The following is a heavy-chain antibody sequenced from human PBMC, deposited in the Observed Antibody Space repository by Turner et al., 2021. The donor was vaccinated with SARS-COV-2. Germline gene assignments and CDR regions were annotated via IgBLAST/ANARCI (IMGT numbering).Heavy chain of an antibody. Sequence: QVQLVESGGGVVQPGRSLSLSGAASGFTFSSYGMHLVRQAPGKGLEWMAVISSDGSNKDYADSVEGRFTISRDNSKNTLYLQMSSLRAEDTAVYYCAKCGYQYYHYYYMDVWGKGTTVTVSS. J-gene: IGHJ6*03. V-gene: IGHV3-30*18. D-gene: IGHD6-25*01. CDR2: ISSDGSNK. CDR3: AKCGYQYYHYYYMDV. CDR1: GFTFSSYG.